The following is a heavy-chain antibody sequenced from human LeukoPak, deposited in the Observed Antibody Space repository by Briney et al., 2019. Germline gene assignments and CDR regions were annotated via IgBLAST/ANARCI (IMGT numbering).Heavy chain of an antibody. Sequence: SGTLSLTCAVYGGSFSGYYWCWVRQRPGKGLGCSGEINHSGSTNYTQSLKSRITISVDSSKNQFSLKLSSVTAADTAVYYCARGRGQQLGTGAFDIWGQGTMVTVSS. V-gene: IGHV4-34*01. CDR3: ARGRGQQLGTGAFDI. J-gene: IGHJ3*02. CDR1: GGSFSGYY. CDR2: INHSGST. D-gene: IGHD6-13*01.